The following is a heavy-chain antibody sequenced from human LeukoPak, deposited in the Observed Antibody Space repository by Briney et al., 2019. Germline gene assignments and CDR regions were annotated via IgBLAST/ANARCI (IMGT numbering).Heavy chain of an antibody. CDR1: GFIFSSHT. D-gene: IGHD1-1*01. J-gene: IGHJ4*02. Sequence: GRSLRLSCAASGFIFSSHTMHWVRQAPGKGLEWVALISQDGTNDYYADSVKGRFTISRDNSKNTLYLQMNSLISEDTAVYYCARSTLGTMTRLGDYWGQGTLVTVSS. CDR2: ISQDGTND. CDR3: ARSTLGTMTRLGDY. V-gene: IGHV3-30-3*01.